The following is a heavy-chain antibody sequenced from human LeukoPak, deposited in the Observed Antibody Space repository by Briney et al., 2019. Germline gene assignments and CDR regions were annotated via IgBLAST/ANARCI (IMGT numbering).Heavy chain of an antibody. CDR1: GGSISSSSYY. CDR2: IYYSGST. CDR3: ARDSWDYYGSGSYYKALDYYYGMDV. V-gene: IGHV4-39*07. D-gene: IGHD3-10*01. J-gene: IGHJ6*02. Sequence: SETLSLTCTVSGGSISSSSYYWGWIRQPPGKGLEWIGSIYYSGSTYYNPSLKSRVTISVDASKNQFSLKLSSVTAADTAVYYCARDSWDYYGSGSYYKALDYYYGMDVWGQGTTVTVSS.